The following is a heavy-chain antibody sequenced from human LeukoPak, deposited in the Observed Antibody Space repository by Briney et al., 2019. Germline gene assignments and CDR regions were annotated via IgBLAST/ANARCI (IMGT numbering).Heavy chain of an antibody. V-gene: IGHV4-39*01. CDR3: VSHYDFWRNNYYYMDV. Sequence: SETLSLTCTVSGGSISSSSYYWGWIRQPPGKGLEWIGSIYYSGSTYYNPSLKRRVTISVDTSKNQFSLKLSSVTAADTAVYYCVSHYDFWRNNYYYMDVWGKGTTVTVSS. D-gene: IGHD3-3*01. CDR1: GGSISSSSYY. J-gene: IGHJ6*03. CDR2: IYYSGST.